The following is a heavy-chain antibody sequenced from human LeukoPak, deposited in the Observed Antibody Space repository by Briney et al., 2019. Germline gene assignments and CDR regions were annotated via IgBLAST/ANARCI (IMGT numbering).Heavy chain of an antibody. D-gene: IGHD3-22*01. CDR3: AKDAIYYYDSSGYVEY. J-gene: IGHJ4*02. V-gene: IGHV3-23*01. CDR2: ISGSGGDT. Sequence: GGSLRLSCAASGFTFSSSAMTWVRQAPGEGLGWVSGISGSGGDTYYADSVKGRFTISRDNSKNTAYLQMNSLRAEDTAVYYCAKDAIYYYDSSGYVEYWGQGTLVTVSS. CDR1: GFTFSSSA.